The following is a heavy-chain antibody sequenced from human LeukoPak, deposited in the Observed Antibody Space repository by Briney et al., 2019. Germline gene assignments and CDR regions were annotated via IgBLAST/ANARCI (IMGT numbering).Heavy chain of an antibody. CDR2: ISYDGNKK. CDR3: ARVGPYSSSYCFDY. J-gene: IGHJ4*02. CDR1: GFTFSSYS. Sequence: GGSLRLSCAASGFTFSSYSMHWVRQAPGKGLEWVAVISYDGNKKNDADSVKGRFTISRDNAKNTLYLQMNSLRVEDAAVYYCARVGPYSSSYCFDYWGQGTLVTVSS. V-gene: IGHV3-30*04. D-gene: IGHD6-13*01.